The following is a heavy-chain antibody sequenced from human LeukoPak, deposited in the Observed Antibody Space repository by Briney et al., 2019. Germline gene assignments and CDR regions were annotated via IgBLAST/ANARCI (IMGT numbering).Heavy chain of an antibody. Sequence: KPGGSLRLSCAASGFTFSRYNMNWVRQAPGKGLEWVSSISSSSSYIYYADSVKGRFTISRDNAKNSLYLQMNSLRAEDTAVYYCAKDWSSSSILWGQGTLVTVSS. CDR3: AKDWSSSSIL. V-gene: IGHV3-21*04. J-gene: IGHJ4*02. D-gene: IGHD2-2*01. CDR1: GFTFSRYN. CDR2: ISSSSSYI.